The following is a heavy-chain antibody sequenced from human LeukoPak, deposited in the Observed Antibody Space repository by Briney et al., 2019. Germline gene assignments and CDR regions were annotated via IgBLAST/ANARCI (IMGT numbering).Heavy chain of an antibody. J-gene: IGHJ4*02. CDR1: GGSISSGGYS. CDR3: ARGSLGYCSGGSCYLAYYFDY. D-gene: IGHD2-15*01. V-gene: IGHV4-30-2*01. CDR2: IYHSGST. Sequence: SQTLSLTCADSGGSISSGGYSWSWIRQPPGKGLEWIGYIYHSGSTYYNPSLKSRVTISVDRSKNQFSLKLSSVTAADTAVYYCARGSLGYCSGGSCYLAYYFDYWGQGTLVTVSS.